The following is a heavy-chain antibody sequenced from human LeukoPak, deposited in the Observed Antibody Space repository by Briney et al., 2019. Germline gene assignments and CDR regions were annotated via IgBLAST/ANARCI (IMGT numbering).Heavy chain of an antibody. CDR1: GFTFSSYW. CDR2: IKQDGSEK. V-gene: IGHV3-7*01. Sequence: PGGSLRLSCAASGFTFSSYWMSWVRQAPGKGLEWVANIKQDGSEKYYVDSVKGRFTISRDNAKNSLYPQMNSLRAEDTAVYYCARDPNTDYFDYWGQGTLVTVSS. J-gene: IGHJ4*02. CDR3: ARDPNTDYFDY. D-gene: IGHD4-17*01.